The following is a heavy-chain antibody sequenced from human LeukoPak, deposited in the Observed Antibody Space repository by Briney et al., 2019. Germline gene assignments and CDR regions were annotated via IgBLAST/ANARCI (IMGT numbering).Heavy chain of an antibody. CDR3: AAHIYGSGSPYNWFDP. V-gene: IGHV1-58*02. Sequence: ASVKVSCKASGFTFTSSAMQWVRQARGQRLEWIGWIVVGSGNTHYAQKFQEIVTITRDLSTSTAYMELSSLRSEDTAVYYCAAHIYGSGSPYNWFDPWGQGTLVTVSS. D-gene: IGHD3-10*01. J-gene: IGHJ5*02. CDR2: IVVGSGNT. CDR1: GFTFTSSA.